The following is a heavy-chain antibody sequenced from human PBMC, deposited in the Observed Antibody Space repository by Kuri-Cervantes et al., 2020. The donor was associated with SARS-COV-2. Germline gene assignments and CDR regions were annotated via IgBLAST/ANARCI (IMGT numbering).Heavy chain of an antibody. V-gene: IGHV4-34*01. J-gene: IGHJ6*02. CDR1: GGSFSGYY. CDR2: INHSGST. CDR3: ARGYGDLYYYYYYGMDV. Sequence: SETLSLTCAVYGGSFSGYYWSWIRQPPGKGLEWIGEINHSGSTNCNPSLKSRVTISVDTSKNQFSLKLSSVTAADTAVYYCARGYGDLYYYYYYGMDVWGQGTTVTVSS. D-gene: IGHD4-17*01.